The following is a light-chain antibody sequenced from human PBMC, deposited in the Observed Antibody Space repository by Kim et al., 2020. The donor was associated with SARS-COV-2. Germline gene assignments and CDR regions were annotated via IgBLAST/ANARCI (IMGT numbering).Light chain of an antibody. J-gene: IGKJ4*01. Sequence: VSPGERATLSCRASQSISNNLAWYQQKPGQSPRLIIYAASTRATGIPARFSGSGSGTEFTLTISSLQSEDFAIYYCQLYNNWPLTFGGGTKVDIK. CDR1: QSISNN. V-gene: IGKV3-15*01. CDR2: AAS. CDR3: QLYNNWPLT.